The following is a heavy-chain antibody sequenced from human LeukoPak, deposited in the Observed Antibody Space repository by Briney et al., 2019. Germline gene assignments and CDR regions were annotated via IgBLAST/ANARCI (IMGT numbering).Heavy chain of an antibody. CDR1: GYTFTSYD. CDR2: MNPNSGNT. Sequence: GASVKVSCKASGYTFTSYDINWVRQATGQGLEWMGWMNPNSGNTGYAQKFQGRVTMTRNTSISTAYMELSSLRSEDTAVYYCARTPRGVVPAAMDGMDVWSQGTTVTVSS. V-gene: IGHV1-8*01. D-gene: IGHD2-2*01. CDR3: ARTPRGVVPAAMDGMDV. J-gene: IGHJ6*02.